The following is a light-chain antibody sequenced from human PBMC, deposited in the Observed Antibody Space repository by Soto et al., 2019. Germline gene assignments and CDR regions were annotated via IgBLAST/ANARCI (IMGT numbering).Light chain of an antibody. CDR1: SSNIGSNY. Sequence: QSVLTQPPSASGTPGQRVTISCSGSSSNIGSNYVYWYQQLPGTAPKLLIYRNNQRPSGVPDRFSGSKSSTSASLAISGLRSGDESDYYCAAWDDSLRRVVFGGVTQLTVL. V-gene: IGLV1-47*01. CDR3: AAWDDSLRRVV. CDR2: RNN. J-gene: IGLJ2*01.